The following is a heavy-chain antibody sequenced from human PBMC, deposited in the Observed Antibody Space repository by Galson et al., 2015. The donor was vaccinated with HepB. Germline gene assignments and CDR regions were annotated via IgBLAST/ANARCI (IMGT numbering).Heavy chain of an antibody. V-gene: IGHV1-2*02. CDR1: GYTFTSYY. CDR2: INPNSGVT. Sequence: SVKVSCKASGYTFTSYYINWVRQAPGQVLEWMGWINPNSGVTNYAQKLQGRVTMTTDTSISQSYMELSRLRSYDTSVYYCARVCRSTSCYAHAFDIWGQGTMVTVSS. CDR3: ARVCRSTSCYAHAFDI. J-gene: IGHJ3*02. D-gene: IGHD2-2*01.